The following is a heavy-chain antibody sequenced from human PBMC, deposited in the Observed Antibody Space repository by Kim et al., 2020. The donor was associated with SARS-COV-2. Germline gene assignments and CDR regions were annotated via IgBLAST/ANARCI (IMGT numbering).Heavy chain of an antibody. J-gene: IGHJ4*02. V-gene: IGHV3-30*04. D-gene: IGHD3-10*01. CDR3: ARDQASYYGSGSYQDY. Sequence: GGSLRLSCAASGFTFSSYAMHWVRQAPGKGLEWVAVISYDGSNKYYADSVKSRFTISRDNSKNTLYLQMNSLRAEDTAVYYCARDQASYYGSGSYQDYWGQGTLVTVSS. CDR2: ISYDGSNK. CDR1: GFTFSSYA.